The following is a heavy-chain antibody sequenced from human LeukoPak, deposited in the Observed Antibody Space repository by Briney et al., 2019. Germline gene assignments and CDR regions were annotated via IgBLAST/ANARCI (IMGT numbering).Heavy chain of an antibody. CDR3: ARGGEDFWTGYYSDH. J-gene: IGHJ4*02. V-gene: IGHV3-21*01. CDR2: ISSSSSYI. D-gene: IGHD3/OR15-3a*01. CDR1: GFTFSSYS. Sequence: KPGGSLRLSCGASGFTFSSYSMNWVRQAPGKGLEWVSSISSSSSYIYYADSVKGRFTISRDNAKNSLYLQMNSVRAEDTAVYYCARGGEDFWTGYYSDHWGQGTLVTVSS.